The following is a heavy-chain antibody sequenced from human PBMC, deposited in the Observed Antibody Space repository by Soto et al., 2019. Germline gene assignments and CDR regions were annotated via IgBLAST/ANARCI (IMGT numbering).Heavy chain of an antibody. J-gene: IGHJ1*01. V-gene: IGHV3-23*01. CDR3: AKADFSAVAGTSFQH. Sequence: EVQLLESGGGLVQPGGSLRLSCAASGFTFSSYAMSWVPQSPGKGPVWVSAISGSGGSTYYADPVKGRFTISRANPKNTLYLQMNSLRAEDTAVYYCAKADFSAVAGTSFQHWGQGTLVTVSS. D-gene: IGHD6-19*01. CDR1: GFTFSSYA. CDR2: ISGSGGST.